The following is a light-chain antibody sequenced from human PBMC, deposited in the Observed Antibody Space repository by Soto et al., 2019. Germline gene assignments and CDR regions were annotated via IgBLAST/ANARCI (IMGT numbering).Light chain of an antibody. CDR1: QSLTSSY. J-gene: IGKJ1*01. CDR3: QQYDASLWT. V-gene: IGKV3-20*01. CDR2: GAS. Sequence: EIVLTQSPGTLSLSPGERATLSCMASQSLTSSYLAWYQQKPGQSPRLLIYGASRRATGIPDRFSGSGSGTDFTLTISRLEPEDFAVYYCQQYDASLWTFGQGTKVDIK.